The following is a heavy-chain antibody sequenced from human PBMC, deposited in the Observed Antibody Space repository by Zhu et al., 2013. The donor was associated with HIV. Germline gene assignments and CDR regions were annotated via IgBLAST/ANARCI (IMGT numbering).Heavy chain of an antibody. CDR3: ARGFRAAQWLVNYYYMDV. CDR2: INPTTG. CDR1: GGYSFGANH. Sequence: QIYLVQSGPEVQKPGASMTLSCRGYGGYSFGANHINWVRQVPGQGLEWMGWINPTTGDAQIFRGRVFMTRDTSIDTAYMEVRGLTSDDTAVYYCARGFRAAQWLVNYYYMDVWGKGTTVTVSS. D-gene: IGHD6-19*01. J-gene: IGHJ6*03. V-gene: IGHV1-2*02.